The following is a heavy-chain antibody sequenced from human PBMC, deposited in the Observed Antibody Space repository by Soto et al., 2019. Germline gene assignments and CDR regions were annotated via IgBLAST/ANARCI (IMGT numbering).Heavy chain of an antibody. CDR1: GGSFSGYY. J-gene: IGHJ1*01. Sequence: QVQLQQWGAGLLKPSETLSLTCAVYGGSFSGYYWSWIRQPPGKGLEWIGEINHSGSTNYNPSLKSRVTISVDTSKNQFSLKLSSVTAADTAVYYCARPHGHTPSRIAVAGTKYFQHWGQGTLVTVSS. CDR3: ARPHGHTPSRIAVAGTKYFQH. CDR2: INHSGST. D-gene: IGHD6-19*01. V-gene: IGHV4-34*01.